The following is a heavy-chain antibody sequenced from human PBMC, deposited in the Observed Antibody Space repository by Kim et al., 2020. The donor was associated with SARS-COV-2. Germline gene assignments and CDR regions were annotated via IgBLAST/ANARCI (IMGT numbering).Heavy chain of an antibody. CDR1: GGSFSGYY. CDR2: INHSGST. J-gene: IGHJ5*02. D-gene: IGHD3-3*01. V-gene: IGHV4-34*01. Sequence: SETLSLTCAVYGGSFSGYYWSWIRQPPGKGLEWIGEINHSGSTNYNPSLKSRVTISVDTSKNQFSLKLSSVTAADTAVYYCARTGRRADFWSGYSRWFDPWGQGTLVTVSS. CDR3: ARTGRRADFWSGYSRWFDP.